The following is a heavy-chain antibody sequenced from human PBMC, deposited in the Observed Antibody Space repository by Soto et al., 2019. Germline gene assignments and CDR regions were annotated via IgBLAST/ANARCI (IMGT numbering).Heavy chain of an antibody. CDR2: IYYSGST. D-gene: IGHD5-18*01. J-gene: IGHJ4*02. Sequence: QVQLQESGPGLVKPSETLSLTCTVSGGSISSYYWSWIRQPPGKGLEWIGYIYYSGSTNYNPSLKCRVTTSVDTSKNQSSLKLSSVTAADPAVYYCARRYGSCFDYWGQGTLVTVSS. CDR1: GGSISSYY. V-gene: IGHV4-59*08. CDR3: ARRYGSCFDY.